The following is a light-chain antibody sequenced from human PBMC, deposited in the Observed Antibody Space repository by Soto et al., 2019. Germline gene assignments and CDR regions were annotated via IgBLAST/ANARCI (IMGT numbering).Light chain of an antibody. Sequence: DIQMTQSPSTLSASVGERVTISCRASQRISSWLAWYQQKPGKAPKLLIYEASILQSGVPSRFSGSGSGTEFTLTISGLQADDFATYYCPHFLTYPLTFGGGTKVDI. CDR2: EAS. V-gene: IGKV1-5*03. CDR1: QRISSW. CDR3: PHFLTYPLT. J-gene: IGKJ4*01.